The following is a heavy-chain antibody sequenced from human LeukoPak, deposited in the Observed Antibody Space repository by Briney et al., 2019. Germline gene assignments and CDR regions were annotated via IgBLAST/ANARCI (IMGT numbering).Heavy chain of an antibody. J-gene: IGHJ4*02. Sequence: SETLSLTCTVSGGSISSGGYYWSWIRQHPGKGLEWIGYIYYSGSTYYNPSLKSRVTLSVDTSKNQSSLKLSSVTAADTAVYYCARGSFLNYFDCWGQGTLVAVSS. CDR3: ARGSFLNYFDC. CDR1: GGSISSGGYY. D-gene: IGHD2/OR15-2a*01. V-gene: IGHV4-31*03. CDR2: IYYSGST.